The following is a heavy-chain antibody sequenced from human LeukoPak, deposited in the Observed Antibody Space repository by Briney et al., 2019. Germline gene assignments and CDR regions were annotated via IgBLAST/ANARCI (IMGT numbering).Heavy chain of an antibody. Sequence: KPGGSLRLSCAASGFTFSTFAMVWVRQPPGKGLEWVSSIFPSGGEIHYADSVRGRFTISRDNAKNSLYLQMNSLRAEDTAVYYCAREYDSGSYYNFGYWGQGTLVTVSS. V-gene: IGHV3-21*01. CDR3: AREYDSGSYYNFGY. J-gene: IGHJ4*02. CDR1: GFTFSTFA. CDR2: IFPSGGEI. D-gene: IGHD3-10*01.